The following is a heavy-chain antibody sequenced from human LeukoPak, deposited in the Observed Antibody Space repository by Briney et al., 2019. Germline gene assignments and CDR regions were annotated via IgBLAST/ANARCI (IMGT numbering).Heavy chain of an antibody. V-gene: IGHV3-30-3*01. J-gene: IGHJ3*02. D-gene: IGHD3-3*01. CDR3: ARAKALRCPLRDAFVI. Sequence: GRSLRLSCVASGFTFSSYAMHWVRQAPGKGLEWVAVISYDGSNKYYADSVKGRFTISRDNSKNTLYLQMNSLRAEDTAVYYCARAKALRCPLRDAFVIWGQGTMATVSS. CDR2: ISYDGSNK. CDR1: GFTFSSYA.